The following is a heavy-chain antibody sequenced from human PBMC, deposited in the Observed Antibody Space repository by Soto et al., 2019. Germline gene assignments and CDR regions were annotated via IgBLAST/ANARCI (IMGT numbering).Heavy chain of an antibody. J-gene: IGHJ4*02. CDR2: IYHSGST. D-gene: IGHD3-22*01. V-gene: IGHV4-39*01. Sequence: PSETLSLTCTVSGGSIRSSNYYWGWIRQPPGKGLEWIGSIYHSGSTHHNPSLKSRVTLSVDTSKNQLSLKVNSVTAADTAVYYCARHAMLYYYDSSGYPDYWGQGTLVTVSS. CDR3: ARHAMLYYYDSSGYPDY. CDR1: GGSIRSSNYY.